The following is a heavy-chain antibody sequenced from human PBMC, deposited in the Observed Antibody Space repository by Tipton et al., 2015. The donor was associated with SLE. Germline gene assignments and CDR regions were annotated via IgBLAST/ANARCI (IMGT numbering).Heavy chain of an antibody. CDR2: IYYSGST. D-gene: IGHD1-14*01. CDR1: GFSISSGYY. CDR3: ARQGTGFGSGRDDY. Sequence: TLSLTCDVSGFSISSGYYWGWIRQPPGKEPEWIGSIYYSGSTYYTPSLKSRVTTSVDTSKNQFSLSLYSVTVEDTAVYYCARQGTGFGSGRDDYWGQGILVTVSS. J-gene: IGHJ4*02. V-gene: IGHV4-38-2*01.